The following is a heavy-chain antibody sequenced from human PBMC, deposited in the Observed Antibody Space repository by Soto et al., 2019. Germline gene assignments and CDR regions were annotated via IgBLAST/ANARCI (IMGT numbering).Heavy chain of an antibody. V-gene: IGHV3-23*01. D-gene: IGHD3-22*01. Sequence: GGSLRLSCAASGFTFSSYAMSWVRQAPGKGLEWVSAISGSGGSTYYADSVKGRFTISRDNSKNTLYLQMNSLRAEDTAVYYCAKDAFTIIVETSEPRFYDYWGQGTLVTVSS. J-gene: IGHJ4*02. CDR1: GFTFSSYA. CDR3: AKDAFTIIVETSEPRFYDY. CDR2: ISGSGGST.